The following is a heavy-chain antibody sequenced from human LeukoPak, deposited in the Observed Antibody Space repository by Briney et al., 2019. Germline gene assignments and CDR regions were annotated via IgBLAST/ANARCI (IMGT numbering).Heavy chain of an antibody. CDR1: AFTFSAYG. Sequence: GGSLRLSRAASAFTFSAYGMHWVRQTPGKGLEWVAFIRFDGVNKYYADSVKGRFTISRDNSKNTLYLQMNSLRAEDTAVYYCARDGVAGVYYYYYYYMDVWGKGTTVTVSS. CDR3: ARDGVAGVYYYYYYYMDV. CDR2: IRFDGVNK. V-gene: IGHV3-30*02. J-gene: IGHJ6*03. D-gene: IGHD6-19*01.